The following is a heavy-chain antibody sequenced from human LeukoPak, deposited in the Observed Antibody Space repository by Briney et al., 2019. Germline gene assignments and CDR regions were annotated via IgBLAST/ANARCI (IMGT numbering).Heavy chain of an antibody. J-gene: IGHJ6*03. V-gene: IGHV3-48*03. D-gene: IGHD6-19*01. CDR1: GFTFSSYE. CDR2: ISSSGSTI. Sequence: GGSLRLSCAASGFTFSSYEMNWVRQAPGKGLEWVSYISSSGSTIYYADSVRGRFTISRDNAKNSLYLQMSSLRAEDTALYYCVRETPIAVAGTIYFYFYMDVWGKGTTVTVSS. CDR3: VRETPIAVAGTIYFYFYMDV.